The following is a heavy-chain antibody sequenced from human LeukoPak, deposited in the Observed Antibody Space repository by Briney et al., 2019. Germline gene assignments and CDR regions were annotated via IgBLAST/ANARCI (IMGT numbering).Heavy chain of an antibody. CDR2: INPSGGAT. CDR1: GYTFTSYN. J-gene: IGHJ5*02. D-gene: IGHD3-10*01. CDR3: ARDFHASVNWFDP. V-gene: IGHV1-46*01. Sequence: GASVKVSCKASGYTFTSYNMHWVRQAPGQGLEWMGIINPSGGATSYAKKFQDRVTMTRDTSTSTFYMELSSLRSEDTAVYYCARDFHASVNWFDPWGQGTLVTVSS.